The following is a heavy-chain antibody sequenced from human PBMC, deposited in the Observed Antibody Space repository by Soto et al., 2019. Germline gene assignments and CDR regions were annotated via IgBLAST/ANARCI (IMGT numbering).Heavy chain of an antibody. D-gene: IGHD5-18*01. Sequence: RGSPRLSCAASGFTFSSYAMSWVRQAPGKGLEWVSAISGSGGSTYYADSVKGRFTISRDNSKNTLYLQMNSLRAEDTAVYYCATSWRWKASYGYETNYYYYGMDVSGQGTTVTVSS. V-gene: IGHV3-23*01. CDR1: GFTFSSYA. CDR2: ISGSGGST. CDR3: ATSWRWKASYGYETNYYYYGMDV. J-gene: IGHJ6*02.